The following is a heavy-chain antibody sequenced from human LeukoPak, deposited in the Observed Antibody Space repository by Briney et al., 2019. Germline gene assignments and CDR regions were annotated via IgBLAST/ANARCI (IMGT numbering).Heavy chain of an antibody. V-gene: IGHV4-34*01. D-gene: IGHD2-15*01. CDR2: INHSGST. Sequence: SETLSLTCAVYGGSFSGYYWSWIRQPPGKGLEWIGEINHSGSTNYNPSLKSRVTISVDTSKNQFSLQLSSVTAADTAVYYCARVGYCSGGSCYTRLRWRPYYFDYWGQGTLVTVSS. CDR1: GGSFSGYY. J-gene: IGHJ4*02. CDR3: ARVGYCSGGSCYTRLRWRPYYFDY.